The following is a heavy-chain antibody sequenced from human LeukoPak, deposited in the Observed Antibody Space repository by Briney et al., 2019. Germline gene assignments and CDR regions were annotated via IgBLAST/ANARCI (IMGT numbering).Heavy chain of an antibody. J-gene: IGHJ4*02. D-gene: IGHD6-19*01. Sequence: GGSLRLSCAASGFTFSSYAMSWVRQAPGKGLEWVSAISGSGGRTFYADSVQGRFTISRDNSENTLFLQMNSLRAEDTAVYYCAKDGVAGTCKAYYFDHWGQGTLVTVSS. CDR2: ISGSGGRT. V-gene: IGHV3-23*01. CDR3: AKDGVAGTCKAYYFDH. CDR1: GFTFSSYA.